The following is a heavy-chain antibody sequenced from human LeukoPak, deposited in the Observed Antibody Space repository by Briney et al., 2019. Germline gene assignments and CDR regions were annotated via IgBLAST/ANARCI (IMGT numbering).Heavy chain of an antibody. J-gene: IGHJ4*02. CDR1: GYTFTRYY. CDR2: INPSGGNT. Sequence: GASVKVSCKASGYTFTRYYLHWVRQAPGQGLEWMGIINPSGGNTSYAQKFQGRVTMTRDTSTSTVYMELSSLRSEDTAVYYCARYYSGWFDYWGQGTLVTVSS. CDR3: ARYYSGWFDY. D-gene: IGHD6-19*01. V-gene: IGHV1-46*01.